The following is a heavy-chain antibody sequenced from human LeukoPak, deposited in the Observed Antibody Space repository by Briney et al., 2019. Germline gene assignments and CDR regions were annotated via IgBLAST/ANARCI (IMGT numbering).Heavy chain of an antibody. D-gene: IGHD6-6*01. CDR2: ISSSSSAM. CDR1: GFTFSRFG. Sequence: GGSLRLSCAASGFTFSRFGMNWVRQAPGKGLEWISYISSSSSAMYYADSVKGRFTISRDNAKNSLYLQMNSLRAEDTAVYYCARKSIAARRYFDYWGQGTLVTVSS. J-gene: IGHJ4*02. CDR3: ARKSIAARRYFDY. V-gene: IGHV3-48*01.